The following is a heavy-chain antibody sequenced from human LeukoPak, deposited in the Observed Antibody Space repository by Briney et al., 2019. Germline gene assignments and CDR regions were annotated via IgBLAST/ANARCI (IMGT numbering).Heavy chain of an antibody. CDR2: IYYSGST. D-gene: IGHD3-3*02. Sequence: KPSETLSLICTVSGGSISSYYWSWIRQPPGKGLEWIGYIYYSGSTNYNPSLKSRVTISVDTSKNQFSLKLSSATAADTAVYYCARGLLDDYWGQGTLVTVSS. V-gene: IGHV4-59*01. CDR1: GGSISSYY. CDR3: ARGLLDDY. J-gene: IGHJ4*02.